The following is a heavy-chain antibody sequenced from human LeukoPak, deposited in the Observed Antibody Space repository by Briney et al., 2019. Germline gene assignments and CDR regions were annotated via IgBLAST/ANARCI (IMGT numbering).Heavy chain of an antibody. CDR3: ARDRTGDSGYDY. V-gene: IGHV3-66*01. J-gene: IGHJ4*02. CDR1: GFTLRSYW. Sequence: GGSLRLSCAASGFTLRSYWMHWVRQTPGKGLEWVSVIYSGGSTYYGDSVKGRFTISRDNSKNTLYLQMNNLRVEDTAVYYCARDRTGDSGYDYWGQGTLVTVSS. CDR2: IYSGGST. D-gene: IGHD1-14*01.